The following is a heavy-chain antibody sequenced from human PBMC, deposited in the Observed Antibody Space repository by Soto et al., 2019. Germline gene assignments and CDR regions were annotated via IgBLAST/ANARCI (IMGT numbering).Heavy chain of an antibody. CDR1: GFTFSSYG. CDR2: IWYDGSNK. J-gene: IGHJ6*01. Sequence: QVQLVESGGGVVQPGRSLRLSCAASGFTFSSYGMHWVRQAPGKGLEWVAVIWYDGSNKYYADSVKGRFTISRDNSKNTLYLQMNSLRAEDTAVYYCARDNILTGYLNYYYYYGMDVW. D-gene: IGHD3-9*01. CDR3: ARDNILTGYLNYYYYYGMDV. V-gene: IGHV3-33*01.